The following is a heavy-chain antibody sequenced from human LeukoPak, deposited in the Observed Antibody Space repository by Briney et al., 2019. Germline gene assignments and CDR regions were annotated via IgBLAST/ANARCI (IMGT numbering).Heavy chain of an antibody. CDR2: IKSKTDGGTT. V-gene: IGHV3-15*01. J-gene: IGHJ6*03. CDR3: ARANDNYYYYYMDV. Sequence: MTGGSLRLSCAASGFTFSNAWMSWVRQAPGKGLEWVGRIKSKTDGGTTDYAAPVKGRFTISRDDSKNTLYLQMNSLRAEDTAVYYCARANDNYYYYYMDVWGKGTTVTISS. CDR1: GFTFSNAW. D-gene: IGHD3-9*01.